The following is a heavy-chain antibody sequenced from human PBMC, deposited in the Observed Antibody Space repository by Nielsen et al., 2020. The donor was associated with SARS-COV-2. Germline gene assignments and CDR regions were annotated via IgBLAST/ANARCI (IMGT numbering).Heavy chain of an antibody. CDR1: GGTFSSYA. CDR2: IIPILGIA. V-gene: IGHV1-69*04. CDR3: ARANCSGGSCYSGGWFDP. J-gene: IGHJ5*02. Sequence: SVKVSCKASGGTFSSYAISWVRQAPGQGLEWMGRIIPILGIANYAQKFQGRVTITADKSTSTAYMELGSLRSEDTAVYYCARANCSGGSCYSGGWFDPWGQGTLVTVSS. D-gene: IGHD2-15*01.